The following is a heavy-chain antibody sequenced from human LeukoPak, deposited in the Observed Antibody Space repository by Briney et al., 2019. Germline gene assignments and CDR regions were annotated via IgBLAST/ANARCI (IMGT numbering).Heavy chain of an antibody. V-gene: IGHV3-7*05. CDR2: IRQDGSEE. Sequence: GGSLRLSCAASGFTFSSYWMSWVRQAPGKGLEWVANIRQDGSEEFYVDSVKGRFTISRDNAKNSLYLQMNSLRAEDTAVYYCARDYDSSGYYGYWGQGTLVTVSS. J-gene: IGHJ4*02. D-gene: IGHD3-22*01. CDR1: GFTFSSYW. CDR3: ARDYDSSGYYGY.